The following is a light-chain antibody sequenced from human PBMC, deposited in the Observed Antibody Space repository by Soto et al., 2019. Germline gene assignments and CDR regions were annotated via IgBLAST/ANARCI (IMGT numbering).Light chain of an antibody. V-gene: IGKV3D-15*01. CDR3: QQYHDWPLT. CDR2: DVS. Sequence: TLSVSPGERANLSCRASQSVSSNFAWYQQRPAQAPRLLIYDVSTRATGVPTRFSGSGSGTEFTLTISSLQSEDFAVYYCQQYHDWPLTFGGGTKVDIK. J-gene: IGKJ4*01. CDR1: QSVSSN.